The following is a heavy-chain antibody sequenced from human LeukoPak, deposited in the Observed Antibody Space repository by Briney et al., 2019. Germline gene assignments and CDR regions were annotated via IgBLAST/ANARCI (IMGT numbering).Heavy chain of an antibody. Sequence: GASVKVSRKASGYTFTSYDINWVRQATGQGLEWMGWMNPNSGNTGYAQKFQGRVTMTRNTSISTAYMELSSLGSEDTAVYYCARAGRSMGVVSLDGYWGQGTLVTVSS. J-gene: IGHJ4*02. V-gene: IGHV1-8*01. CDR3: ARAGRSMGVVSLDGY. CDR1: GYTFTSYD. CDR2: MNPNSGNT. D-gene: IGHD2/OR15-2a*01.